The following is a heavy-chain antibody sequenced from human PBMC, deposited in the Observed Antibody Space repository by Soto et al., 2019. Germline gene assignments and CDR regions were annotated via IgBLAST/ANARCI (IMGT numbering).Heavy chain of an antibody. Sequence: ASVKVSCKASGYTFTGYYMHWVRQAPGQGLEWMGWINPNSGGTNYAQKFQGRVTMTRDTSISTACMELSRLRSDDTAVYYCALSIAARPDNWFDPWGQGTLVTVSS. CDR2: INPNSGGT. J-gene: IGHJ5*02. CDR1: GYTFTGYY. V-gene: IGHV1-2*02. CDR3: ALSIAARPDNWFDP. D-gene: IGHD6-6*01.